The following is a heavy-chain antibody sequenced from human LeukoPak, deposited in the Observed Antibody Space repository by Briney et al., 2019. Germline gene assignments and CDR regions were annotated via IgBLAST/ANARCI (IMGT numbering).Heavy chain of an antibody. Sequence: TSVKVSCKASGYTFTSYGISWVRQAPGQGLEWMGWISAHNGNTNYAQKLQGRVTMTTDTSTSTAYMELRSLRSDDTAVYYCARVGTYYYDSSGYKSFDYWGQGTLVTVSS. CDR2: ISAHNGNT. CDR1: GYTFTSYG. D-gene: IGHD3-22*01. V-gene: IGHV1-18*01. CDR3: ARVGTYYYDSSGYKSFDY. J-gene: IGHJ4*02.